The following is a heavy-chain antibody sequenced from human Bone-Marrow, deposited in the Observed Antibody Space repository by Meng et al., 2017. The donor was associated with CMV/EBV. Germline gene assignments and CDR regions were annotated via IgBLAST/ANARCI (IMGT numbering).Heavy chain of an antibody. CDR2: IKQDGSQK. CDR1: GFSFNTYW. Sequence: GGSLKISCAASGFSFNTYWMGWVRQAPGKGLEWVANIKQDGSQKYYVDSLKGRFTISRENAQNSLYLQMSSLRVEDTAVYYCARVLQLGWFDPWGQGTQGTVAS. V-gene: IGHV3-7*01. CDR3: ARVLQLGWFDP. J-gene: IGHJ5*02. D-gene: IGHD6-6*01.